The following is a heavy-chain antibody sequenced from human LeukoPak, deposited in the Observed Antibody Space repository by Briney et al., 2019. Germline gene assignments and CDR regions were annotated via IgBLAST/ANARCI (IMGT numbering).Heavy chain of an antibody. V-gene: IGHV3-23*01. D-gene: IGHD6-19*01. Sequence: PGGSLRLSCAASGFTFSSYAMSWVRQAPGKGLEWVSAISGSGGSTYYADSVKGRFTISRDNSKNTLYLQMNSLRAEDTAVYYCAKDRRPAVAGTGFDYWGQGTLVTVSS. CDR3: AKDRRPAVAGTGFDY. CDR1: GFTFSSYA. J-gene: IGHJ4*02. CDR2: ISGSGGST.